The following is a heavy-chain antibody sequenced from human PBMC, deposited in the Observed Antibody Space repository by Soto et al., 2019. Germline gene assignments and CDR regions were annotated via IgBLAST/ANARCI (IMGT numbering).Heavy chain of an antibody. CDR3: ANEVGMLGTDTRVYYGF. D-gene: IGHD2-8*01. J-gene: IGHJ4*02. CDR2: ISWNGDRT. Sequence: EVQLVAPGGGLVQPVGSLRLSCAASGFAFTSHAMSWVRQAPGKGLDWVSVISWNGDRTYYADSVRGRFTISRDIFTETLNLHMSSLRAEDTAIYFCANEVGMLGTDTRVYYGFWGQGTLVTVSS. CDR1: GFAFTSHA. V-gene: IGHV3-23*04.